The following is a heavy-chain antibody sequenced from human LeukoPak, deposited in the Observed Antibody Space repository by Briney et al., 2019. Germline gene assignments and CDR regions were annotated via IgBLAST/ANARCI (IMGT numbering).Heavy chain of an antibody. CDR1: GFTFSSYG. CDR3: ARGGSTHLGY. Sequence: GRSLRLSCAASGFTFSSYGMHWVRQAPGKGLEWVAVISYDGSNKYYADSVKGRFTISRDNSKNTLYLQMNSLRAEDTAVYYCARGGSTHLGYWGQGTLVTVSS. CDR2: ISYDGSNK. J-gene: IGHJ4*02. V-gene: IGHV3-30*03. D-gene: IGHD2-2*01.